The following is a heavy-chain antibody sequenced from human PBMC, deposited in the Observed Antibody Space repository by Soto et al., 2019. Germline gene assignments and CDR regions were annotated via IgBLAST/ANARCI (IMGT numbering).Heavy chain of an antibody. CDR3: AKGQACSGGSCYCNPSYD. D-gene: IGHD2-15*01. CDR1: GFTFSSFG. CDR2: ISYDGSKK. J-gene: IGHJ4*02. V-gene: IGHV3-30*18. Sequence: QVQLVESGGGVVQPGRSLRLSCAASGFTFSSFGMHWVRQAPGKGLEWVAVISYDGSKKEYADSVKGRFNISRDNSKNRLYLQVISLRGEDTAVYYCAKGQACSGGSCYCNPSYDWGQGTLGTVSS.